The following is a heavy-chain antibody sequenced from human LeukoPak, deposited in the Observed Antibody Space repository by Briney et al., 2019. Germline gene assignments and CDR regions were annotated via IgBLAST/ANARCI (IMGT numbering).Heavy chain of an antibody. CDR2: ISYDGSNK. J-gene: IGHJ4*02. CDR3: AKDGGSGSYYGDYFDY. D-gene: IGHD1-26*01. CDR1: GFTFSSYG. V-gene: IGHV3-30*18. Sequence: GGSLRLSCAASGFTFSSYGMHWIRQAPGKGLEWVAVISYDGSNKYYADSVKGRFTISRDNSKNTLYLQMNSLRAEDTAVYYCAKDGGSGSYYGDYFDYWGQGTLVTVSS.